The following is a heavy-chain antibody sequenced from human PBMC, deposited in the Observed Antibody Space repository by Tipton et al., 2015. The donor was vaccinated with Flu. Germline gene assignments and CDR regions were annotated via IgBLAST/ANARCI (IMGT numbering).Heavy chain of an antibody. CDR3: ARGHTAMVGSLYYYGRDV. CDR2: INHSGST. D-gene: IGHD5-18*01. CDR1: GGSFSGYY. V-gene: IGHV4-34*01. J-gene: IGHJ6*04. Sequence: LRLSCAVYGGSFSGYYWSWIRQPPGKGLEWIGEINHSGSTDYNPSLKSRVTISVDTSKNQFSLKLSSVTAADTAVYYCARGHTAMVGSLYYYGRDVWGKETTVTLSS.